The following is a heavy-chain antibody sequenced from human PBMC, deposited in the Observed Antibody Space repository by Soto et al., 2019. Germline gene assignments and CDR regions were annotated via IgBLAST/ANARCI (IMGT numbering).Heavy chain of an antibody. Sequence: EVQLVESGGGLVKSGGSLRLSCAASGFTFSSYSMNWVRQAPGKGLEWVSSISSSSSYIYYADSVKGRFTISRDNAKNSLYLQMNSLRAEDTAVYYCARDYGGRYGMDVWGQGTTVTVSS. V-gene: IGHV3-21*01. CDR1: GFTFSSYS. CDR2: ISSSSSYI. D-gene: IGHD4-17*01. J-gene: IGHJ6*02. CDR3: ARDYGGRYGMDV.